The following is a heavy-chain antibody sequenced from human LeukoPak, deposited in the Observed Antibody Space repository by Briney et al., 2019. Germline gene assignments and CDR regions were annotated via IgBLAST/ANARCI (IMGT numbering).Heavy chain of an antibody. J-gene: IGHJ4*02. CDR1: GFTFDDYA. Sequence: PGGSLRLSCAASGFTFDDYAMHWVRQAPGKGLEWVGRIKSKTDGETTDYATPVKGRFTLSRDDSKKMVYLQMNFLKIEDTAVYYCTRVRPYDTGCFDCWGQGTLVTVSS. V-gene: IGHV3-15*01. D-gene: IGHD6-19*01. CDR3: TRVRPYDTGCFDC. CDR2: IKSKTDGETT.